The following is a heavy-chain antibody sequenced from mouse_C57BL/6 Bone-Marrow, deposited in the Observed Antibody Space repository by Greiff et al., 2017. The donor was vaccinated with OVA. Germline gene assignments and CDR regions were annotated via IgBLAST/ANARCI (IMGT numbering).Heavy chain of an antibody. D-gene: IGHD2-3*01. J-gene: IGHJ3*01. Sequence: EVKLVESGGGLVQPGGSLKLSCAASGFTFSDYYMYWVRQTPEKRLEWVAYISNGGGSTYYPDTVKGRFTISRDNAKNTLYLQMSRLKSEDTAMYYCARQALYDLLLAYWGQGTLVTVSA. V-gene: IGHV5-12*01. CDR2: ISNGGGST. CDR3: ARQALYDLLLAY. CDR1: GFTFSDYY.